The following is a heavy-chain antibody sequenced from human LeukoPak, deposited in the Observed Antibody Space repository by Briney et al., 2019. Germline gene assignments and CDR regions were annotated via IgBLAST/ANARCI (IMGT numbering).Heavy chain of an antibody. D-gene: IGHD5-24*01. CDR1: GFTFTNSA. CDR3: AADSLQELT. CDR2: IVVGSGNT. V-gene: IGHV1-58*01. Sequence: SVKVSCKASGFTFTNSALQWVRQARGQRLEWIGWIVVGSGNTDYAQKFQERVTITRDMSTSTAYMELSSLRSEDTAVYYCAADSLQELTWGQGTLVTVSS. J-gene: IGHJ4*02.